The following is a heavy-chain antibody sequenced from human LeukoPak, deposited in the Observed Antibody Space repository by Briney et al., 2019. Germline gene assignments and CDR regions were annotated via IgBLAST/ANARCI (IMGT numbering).Heavy chain of an antibody. CDR2: FYYTGST. Sequence: TSETLSLTCTVSGGSISSSSYYWGWIRQPPGKGLEWIGRFYYTGSTYYNPSLKSRVTISVDPSKNQFSLKLSSVTAADTAVYYCARDLSSGWGATTVFAYWGQGTLVTVSS. CDR1: GGSISSSSYY. D-gene: IGHD1-26*01. CDR3: ARDLSSGWGATTVFAY. V-gene: IGHV4-39*07. J-gene: IGHJ4*02.